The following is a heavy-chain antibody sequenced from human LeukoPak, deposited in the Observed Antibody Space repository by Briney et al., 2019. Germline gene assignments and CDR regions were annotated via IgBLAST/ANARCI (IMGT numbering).Heavy chain of an antibody. V-gene: IGHV3-23*01. CDR1: GFTFSSYA. J-gene: IGHJ4*02. CDR2: ISGGGGST. D-gene: IGHD3-10*01. CDR3: TLIQGWGSGSYYRDF. Sequence: GGSLRLSCAASGFTFSSYAMSWVRQAPGKGLEWVSAISGGGGSTYYADSVKGRFTISRDNSKNTLYLQMNSLKTEDTAVYYCTLIQGWGSGSYYRDFWGQGTLVTVSS.